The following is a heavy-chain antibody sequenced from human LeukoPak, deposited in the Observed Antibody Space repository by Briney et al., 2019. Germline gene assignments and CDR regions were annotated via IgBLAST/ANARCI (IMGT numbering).Heavy chain of an antibody. Sequence: SETLSLTCSVSGGSISNQYWTWIRQTPGKGLEWIGYIDNSGNTNYNPSLKSRIIISVSTSKNEFSLKLRSVAAADTALYYCARGVYGSGSYFQHFYYYMDVWGKGTTVTISS. V-gene: IGHV4-59*11. J-gene: IGHJ6*03. CDR1: GGSISNQY. CDR3: ARGVYGSGSYFQHFYYYMDV. CDR2: IDNSGNT. D-gene: IGHD3-10*01.